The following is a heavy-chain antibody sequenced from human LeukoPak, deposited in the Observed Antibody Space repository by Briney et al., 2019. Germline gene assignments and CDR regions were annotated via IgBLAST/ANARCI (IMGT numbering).Heavy chain of an antibody. D-gene: IGHD6-13*01. V-gene: IGHV4-34*01. J-gene: IGHJ4*02. CDR2: INHSGST. Sequence: SETLSLTCAVYGGSFSGYYWSWIRQPPGKGLEWVGEINHSGSTNYNPSLKSRVTISVDTSKNQFSLKLSSVTAADTAVYYCARGPGIAAAGRGKFYYFDYWGQGTLVTVSS. CDR3: ARGPGIAAAGRGKFYYFDY. CDR1: GGSFSGYY.